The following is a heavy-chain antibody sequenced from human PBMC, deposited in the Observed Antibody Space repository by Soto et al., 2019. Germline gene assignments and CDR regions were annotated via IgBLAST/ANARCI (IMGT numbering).Heavy chain of an antibody. D-gene: IGHD3-10*01. J-gene: IGHJ6*02. CDR1: GYTLTELS. CDR3: ATDGSGSYFRYYYGMDV. V-gene: IGHV1-24*01. Sequence: SVKVSCKVSGYTLTELSMHWVRKDPGKGLEWMGGFDPEDGETIYAQKFQGRVTMTEDTSTDTAYMELSSLRSEDTAVYYCATDGSGSYFRYYYGMDVWGQGTTVTVSS. CDR2: FDPEDGET.